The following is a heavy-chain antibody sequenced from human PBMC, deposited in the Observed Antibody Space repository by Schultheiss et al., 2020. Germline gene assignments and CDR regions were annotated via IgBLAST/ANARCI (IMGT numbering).Heavy chain of an antibody. D-gene: IGHD3-9*01. CDR3: AREDFGFDWLLSTDYYYGMDV. CDR1: GFTFSSYA. CDR2: ISGSGGST. Sequence: GGSLRLSCAASGFTFSSYAMSWVRQAPGKGLEWVSAISGSGGSTYYADSVKGRFTISRDSSKNTLYLQMNSLRAEDTAVYYCAREDFGFDWLLSTDYYYGMDVWGQGTTVTVSS. V-gene: IGHV3-23*01. J-gene: IGHJ6*02.